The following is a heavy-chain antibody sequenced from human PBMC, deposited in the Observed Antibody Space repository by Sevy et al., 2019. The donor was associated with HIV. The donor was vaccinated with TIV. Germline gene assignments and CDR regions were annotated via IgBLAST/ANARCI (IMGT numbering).Heavy chain of an antibody. Sequence: GESLKISCKGSGYSFTSYWINWVRQTPGKGLEWMGRIDPSDSYTNYSPSFQGHVTISVDKSISTAYLQWSSLKASDTAMYYCARPSLGSSDPGRYYYYYMDVWGKGTTVTVSS. CDR2: IDPSDSYT. D-gene: IGHD3-10*01. J-gene: IGHJ6*03. CDR1: GYSFTSYW. CDR3: ARPSLGSSDPGRYYYYYMDV. V-gene: IGHV5-10-1*01.